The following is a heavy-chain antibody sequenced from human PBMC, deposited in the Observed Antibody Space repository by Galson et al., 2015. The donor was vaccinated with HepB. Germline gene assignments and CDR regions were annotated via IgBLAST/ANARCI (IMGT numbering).Heavy chain of an antibody. Sequence: QSGAEVKKPGESLRISCKGSGYSFTSYWISWVRQMPGKGLEWMGRIDPSDSYTNYSPSFQGHVTISADKSISTAYLQWSSLKASDTAMYYCASHVTYSSGWYDWFDTWGQGTLVTVSS. CDR2: IDPSDSYT. CDR1: GYSFTSYW. CDR3: ASHVTYSSGWYDWFDT. D-gene: IGHD6-19*01. J-gene: IGHJ5*02. V-gene: IGHV5-10-1*01.